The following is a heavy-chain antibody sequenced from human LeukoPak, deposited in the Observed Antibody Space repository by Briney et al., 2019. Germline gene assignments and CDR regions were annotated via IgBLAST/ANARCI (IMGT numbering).Heavy chain of an antibody. Sequence: ASVKVSCKASGYTFTSYDINWVRQVTGQGLEWMGWMNPNSGNTGYAQKFQGRVTMTRNTSIGTAYMELSSLRSEDTAVYYCARGRHSTRAWIQLWKDAFDIWGQGTTVTVSS. V-gene: IGHV1-8*01. J-gene: IGHJ3*02. CDR2: MNPNSGNT. CDR1: GYTFTSYD. CDR3: ARGRHSTRAWIQLWKDAFDI. D-gene: IGHD5-18*01.